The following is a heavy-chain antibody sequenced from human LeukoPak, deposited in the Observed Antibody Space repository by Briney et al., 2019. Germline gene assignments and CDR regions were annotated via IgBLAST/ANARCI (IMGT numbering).Heavy chain of an antibody. CDR3: ARDSTATSSPIDY. J-gene: IGHJ4*02. CDR1: GFTFSSYS. CDR2: ISGSSSTI. V-gene: IGHV3-48*02. Sequence: PGGSLRLSCAAPGFTFSSYSMNWVGHAPGKGLEWVSYISGSSSTIYYADSVKGRFTISRDNAKNSLYLQMNSLRDEDTAVYYCARDSTATSSPIDYWGQGTLVTVSS.